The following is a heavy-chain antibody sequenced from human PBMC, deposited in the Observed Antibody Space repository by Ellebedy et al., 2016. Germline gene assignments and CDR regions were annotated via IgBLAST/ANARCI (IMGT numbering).Heavy chain of an antibody. CDR1: GGSISSYY. V-gene: IGHV4-59*13. J-gene: IGHJ5*02. Sequence: SETLSLXCTVSGGSISSYYWSWIRQPPGKGLEWIGYIYYSGSTNYNPSLKSRVTISVDTSKNQFSLKLSSVTAADTAVYYCARNKGYCSSTSCYNWFDPWGQGTLVTVSS. CDR2: IYYSGST. D-gene: IGHD2-2*01. CDR3: ARNKGYCSSTSCYNWFDP.